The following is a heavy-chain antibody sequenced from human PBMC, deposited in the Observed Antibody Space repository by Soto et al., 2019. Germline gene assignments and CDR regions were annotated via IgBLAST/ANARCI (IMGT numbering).Heavy chain of an antibody. CDR3: ARPGRGTGYYDSSGYALFDY. J-gene: IGHJ4*02. CDR1: GFTFSSYA. CDR2: ISYDGSNK. Sequence: QVQLVESGGGVVQPGRSLRLSCAASGFTFSSYAMHWVRQAPGKGLEWVAVISYDGSNKYYADSVKGRFTISRDNSKNTLYLQMNSLRAEDTAVYYCARPGRGTGYYDSSGYALFDYWGQGTLVTVSS. D-gene: IGHD3-22*01. V-gene: IGHV3-30-3*01.